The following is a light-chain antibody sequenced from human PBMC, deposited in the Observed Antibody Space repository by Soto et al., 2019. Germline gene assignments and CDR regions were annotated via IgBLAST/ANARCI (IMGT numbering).Light chain of an antibody. Sequence: QSVLTQLPSASGTPGQRVTISCSGSSSNIASNTVTWYQQLPGTAPKVLIYTDNQRPSGVPDRFSGSKSGTSASLAISGLQSEDEADYYCAAWDDSLNGVVFGGGTKLTVL. CDR1: SSNIASNT. CDR2: TDN. J-gene: IGLJ2*01. V-gene: IGLV1-44*01. CDR3: AAWDDSLNGVV.